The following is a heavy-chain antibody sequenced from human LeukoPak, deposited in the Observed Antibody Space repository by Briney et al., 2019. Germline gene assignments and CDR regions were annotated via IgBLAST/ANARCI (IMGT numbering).Heavy chain of an antibody. D-gene: IGHD3-10*01. Sequence: SETLSLTCAVSDYSITSDYYWGWIRQPPGKGLEWIGSIYHSGSTYYNPSLKSRVTISVDTSRNQFSLKLTSVTAADTAVYYCAREGSTSGTNWFDPWGQGTLVTVSS. CDR1: DYSITSDYY. CDR2: IYHSGST. CDR3: AREGSTSGTNWFDP. V-gene: IGHV4-38-2*02. J-gene: IGHJ5*02.